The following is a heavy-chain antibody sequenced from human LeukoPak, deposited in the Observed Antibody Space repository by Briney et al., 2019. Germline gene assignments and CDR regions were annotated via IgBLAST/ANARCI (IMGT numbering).Heavy chain of an antibody. CDR2: IRYDGSNK. CDR1: GFTFSSYG. J-gene: IGHJ4*02. V-gene: IGHV3-30*02. D-gene: IGHD6-13*01. CDR3: AKDSRIAAAGTIGHSYYFDY. Sequence: GGSLRLSCAASGFTFSSYGMHWVRQAPGKGLEWVAFIRYDGSNKYYADSVKGRFTISRDNSKNTLYLQMNSLRAEDTAVYYCAKDSRIAAAGTIGHSYYFDYWGQGALVTVSS.